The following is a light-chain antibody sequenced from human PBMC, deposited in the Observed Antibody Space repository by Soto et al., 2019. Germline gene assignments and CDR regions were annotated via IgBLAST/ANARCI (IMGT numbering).Light chain of an antibody. CDR2: GAS. J-gene: IGKJ4*01. CDR3: QQYHDWPLT. Sequence: ETMMTHSPDTLSVSPCEGATLSCSASQSVRSNLAWYQQKPGQAPRLLIYGASTGATGIPARFSGSGSGTEFTLTISSLQSEDFAVYYCQQYHDWPLTFGGGTKVDIK. V-gene: IGKV3-15*01. CDR1: QSVRSN.